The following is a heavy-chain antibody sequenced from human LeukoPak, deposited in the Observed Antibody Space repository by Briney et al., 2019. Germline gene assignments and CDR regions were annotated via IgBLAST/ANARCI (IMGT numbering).Heavy chain of an antibody. CDR2: MYTSGST. V-gene: IGHV4-59*10. J-gene: IGHJ4*02. Sequence: SETLSLTCAVYGGSFSGYYWSWIRQPAGKGLEWIGRMYTSGSTNYNPSLTNRVTMSVDTSKNQFSLKLSSVTAADTAVYYCARARVAVAGTFDYWGQGTLVTVSS. D-gene: IGHD6-19*01. CDR3: ARARVAVAGTFDY. CDR1: GGSFSGYY.